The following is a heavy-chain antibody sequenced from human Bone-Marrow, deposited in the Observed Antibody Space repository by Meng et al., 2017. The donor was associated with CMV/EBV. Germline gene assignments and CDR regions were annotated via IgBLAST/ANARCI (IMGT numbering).Heavy chain of an antibody. Sequence: GESLKISCAASGFTFSSYWMSWVRQAPGKGLEWVANIKQDGSEKYYVDSVKGRFTISRDNAKNSLYLQMNSLRAEDTAVYCCAKGFNGDVDFWGQGTLVTVSS. CDR2: IKQDGSEK. CDR1: GFTFSSYW. D-gene: IGHD2-8*01. CDR3: AKGFNGDVDF. J-gene: IGHJ4*02. V-gene: IGHV3-7*03.